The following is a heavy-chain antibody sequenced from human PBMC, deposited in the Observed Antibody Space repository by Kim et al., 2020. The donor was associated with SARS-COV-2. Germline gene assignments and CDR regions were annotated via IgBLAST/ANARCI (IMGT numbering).Heavy chain of an antibody. Sequence: SVQGHVTISADKSISTAYLQWSSLKASDTAMYYCARREVVPAAMAWYFDLWGRGTLVTVSS. J-gene: IGHJ2*01. V-gene: IGHV5-10-1*01. CDR3: ARREVVPAAMAWYFDL. D-gene: IGHD2-2*01.